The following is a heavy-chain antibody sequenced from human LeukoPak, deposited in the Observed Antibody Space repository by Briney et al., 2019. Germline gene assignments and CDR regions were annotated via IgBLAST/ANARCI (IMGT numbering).Heavy chain of an antibody. Sequence: ASVKVSCKASGYTFTSYGISWVRQAPGQGLEWMGWISAYNGNTNYAQKLQGRVTMTTDTSTSTAYMELRSLRSDDTAVYYCARDWDSSSWNGSGDYWGQGTLVTVSS. J-gene: IGHJ4*02. D-gene: IGHD6-13*01. CDR2: ISAYNGNT. CDR3: ARDWDSSSWNGSGDY. V-gene: IGHV1-18*01. CDR1: GYTFTSYG.